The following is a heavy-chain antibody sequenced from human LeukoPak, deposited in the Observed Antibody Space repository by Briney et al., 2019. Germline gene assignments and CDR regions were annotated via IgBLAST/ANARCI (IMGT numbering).Heavy chain of an antibody. D-gene: IGHD2-2*02. CDR3: ARVGYCSSTSCYNRYYYYMDV. CDR1: GVTFSSYE. Sequence: GSLRLPCAASGVTFSSYEMNWVRQAPGKGLEWVSGINWNGGSTGYADSVNGRFTISRDNAKNSLYLQMNSLRAEDTALYYCARVGYCSSTSCYNRYYYYMDVWGKGTTVTVSS. V-gene: IGHV3-20*04. CDR2: INWNGGST. J-gene: IGHJ6*03.